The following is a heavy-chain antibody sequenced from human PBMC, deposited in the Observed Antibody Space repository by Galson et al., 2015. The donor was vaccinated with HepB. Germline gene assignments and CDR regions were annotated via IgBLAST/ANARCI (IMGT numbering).Heavy chain of an antibody. CDR1: GGSFSGYY. V-gene: IGHV4-34*01. J-gene: IGHJ6*02. CDR3: ARKRGMDV. Sequence: LSLTCAVYGGSFSGYYWSWIRQPPGKGLEWIGEINHSGSTNYNPSLKSRVTISVDTSKNQFSLKLSSVTAADTAVYYCARKRGMDVWGQGTTVTVSS. CDR2: INHSGST.